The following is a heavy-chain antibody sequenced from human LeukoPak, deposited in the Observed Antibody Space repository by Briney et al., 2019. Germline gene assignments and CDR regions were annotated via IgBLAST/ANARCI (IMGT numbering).Heavy chain of an antibody. Sequence: PSETLSLTCTVSGGSISSSSYYWGWIRQPPGKGLEWIGSIYYSGSTYYNPSLKSRVTISVDTSKNQFSLKLSSVTAADTAVYYCARWSGVSGRNFDYWGQGTLVTVSS. CDR1: GGSISSSSYY. CDR3: ARWSGVSGRNFDY. D-gene: IGHD3-10*01. CDR2: IYYSGST. V-gene: IGHV4-39*01. J-gene: IGHJ4*02.